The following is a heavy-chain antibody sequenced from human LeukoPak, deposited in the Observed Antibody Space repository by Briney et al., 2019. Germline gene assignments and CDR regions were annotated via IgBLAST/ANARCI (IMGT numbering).Heavy chain of an antibody. CDR3: AKDSLWFGELLSYYFDY. CDR2: ISYDGSNK. CDR1: GFTFSSYG. J-gene: IGHJ4*02. Sequence: GRSLRLSCAASGFTFSSYGMHWVRQAPGTGLEWVAVISYDGSNKYYADSVKGRFTISRDNSKNTLYLQMNSLRAEDTAVYYCAKDSLWFGELLSYYFDYWGQGTLVTVSS. D-gene: IGHD3-10*01. V-gene: IGHV3-30*18.